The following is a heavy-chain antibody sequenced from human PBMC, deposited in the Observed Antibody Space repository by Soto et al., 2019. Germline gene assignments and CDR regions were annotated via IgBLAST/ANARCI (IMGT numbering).Heavy chain of an antibody. CDR2: IIPIFGTA. Sequence: ASVKVSCKASGCTFSSYAIRWVRQAPGQGLEWMGGIIPIFGTANYAHKFQGRVTITADESTSTAYMELSILCSEDKAVYYCARGLLLAAAKLYYYYYYGMDVWGQGTTVTVSS. CDR3: ARGLLLAAAKLYYYYYYGMDV. CDR1: GCTFSSYA. D-gene: IGHD6-13*01. V-gene: IGHV1-69*13. J-gene: IGHJ6*02.